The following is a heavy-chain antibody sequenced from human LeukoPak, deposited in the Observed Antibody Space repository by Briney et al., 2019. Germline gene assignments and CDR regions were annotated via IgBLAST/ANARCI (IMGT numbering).Heavy chain of an antibody. Sequence: TGGSLRLSCAASGFTFSSYSMNWVRQAPGKGLVWVSYIVSSGSTIYYADSVKGRFTISRDNAKNSLYLQMNSLRDEDTAVYYCARGPLGWSDYWGQGTLVTVTS. CDR3: ARGPLGWSDY. D-gene: IGHD1-26*01. J-gene: IGHJ4*02. CDR1: GFTFSSYS. CDR2: IVSSGSTI. V-gene: IGHV3-48*02.